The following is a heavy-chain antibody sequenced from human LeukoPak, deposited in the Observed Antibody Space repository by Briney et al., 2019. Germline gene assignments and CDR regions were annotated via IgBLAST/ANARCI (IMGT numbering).Heavy chain of an antibody. V-gene: IGHV4-61*01. Sequence: MPSETLSLTCTVSGASVSSASYWSWIRQPPGKGVEWIAHIYNGVNTNYNPSLKSRVTISVDTSKNQFSLRLSSVTAADTAVYYCARSRAFNSGAFDPWGQGSLVTVSS. D-gene: IGHD1-26*01. J-gene: IGHJ5*02. CDR1: GASVSSASY. CDR2: IYNGVNT. CDR3: ARSRAFNSGAFDP.